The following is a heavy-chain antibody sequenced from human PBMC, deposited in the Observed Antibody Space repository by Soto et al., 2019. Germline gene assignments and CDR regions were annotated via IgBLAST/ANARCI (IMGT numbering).Heavy chain of an antibody. Sequence: PGGSLRLSCAASVFTCSSYAMHWVRQAPGKGLEWVAVISYDGSNKYYADSVKGRFTISRDNSKNTLYLQMNSLRAEDTAVYYCARHRVSGSFYHDAFDIWAPGTMVTVPS. CDR3: ARHRVSGSFYHDAFDI. J-gene: IGHJ3*02. CDR2: ISYDGSNK. D-gene: IGHD3-16*02. CDR1: VFTCSSYA. V-gene: IGHV3-30-3*01.